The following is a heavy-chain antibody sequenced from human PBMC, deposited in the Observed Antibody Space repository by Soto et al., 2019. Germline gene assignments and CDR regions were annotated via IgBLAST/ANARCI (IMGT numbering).Heavy chain of an antibody. Sequence: QVQLQESGPGLVKPSETLSLTCSVSGGSIGSYYWSWIRQPPGKGLGWIGYIYYSGSTNYNSSLRSRVTISVDTSKNQFSLKLSSVTAADTAVYYCARGGWRQIDYWGQGTLVTVSS. CDR1: GGSIGSYY. D-gene: IGHD3-3*01. CDR2: IYYSGST. J-gene: IGHJ4*02. V-gene: IGHV4-59*08. CDR3: ARGGWRQIDY.